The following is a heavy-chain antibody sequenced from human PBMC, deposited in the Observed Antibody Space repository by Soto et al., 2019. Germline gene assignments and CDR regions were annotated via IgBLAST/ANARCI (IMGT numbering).Heavy chain of an antibody. CDR2: IIPIFGTA. D-gene: IGHD5-18*01. J-gene: IGHJ6*02. Sequence: SVKVSCKASGGTFSSYAISWVRQAPGQGLEWMGGIIPIFGTANYAQKFQGRVTITADESTSTAYMELSSLRSEDTAVYYCARDDDTARRYYYYGMDVWGQGTTVTVSS. CDR1: GGTFSSYA. V-gene: IGHV1-69*13. CDR3: ARDDDTARRYYYYGMDV.